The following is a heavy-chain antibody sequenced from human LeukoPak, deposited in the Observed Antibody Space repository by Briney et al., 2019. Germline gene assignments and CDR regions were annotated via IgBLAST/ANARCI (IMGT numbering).Heavy chain of an antibody. D-gene: IGHD3-22*01. Sequence: PSETLSLTCAVYGGSFSGYYWSWIRQPPGKGLEWIGYIHYRGSTNYNPSLKSRVTISVDTSKSQFSLKLTSVTAADTAMYYCARHSYDSSTYLHFDYWGQGSLVTVSS. J-gene: IGHJ4*02. V-gene: IGHV4-59*08. CDR3: ARHSYDSSTYLHFDY. CDR1: GGSFSGYY. CDR2: IHYRGST.